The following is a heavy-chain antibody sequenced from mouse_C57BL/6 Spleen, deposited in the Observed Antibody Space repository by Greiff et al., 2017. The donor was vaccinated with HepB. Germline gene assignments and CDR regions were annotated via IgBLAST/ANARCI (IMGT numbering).Heavy chain of an antibody. J-gene: IGHJ4*01. V-gene: IGHV1-19*01. CDR1: GYTFTDYY. Sequence: VQLQQSGPVLVKPGASVKMSCKASGYTFTDYYMNWVKQSHGKSLEWIGVINPYNGGTSYNQKFKGKATLTVDKSSSTAYMELNSLTSEDSAVYYGAREERFTTVGAGGNAMDYWGQGTSVTVSS. D-gene: IGHD1-1*01. CDR2: INPYNGGT. CDR3: AREERFTTVGAGGNAMDY.